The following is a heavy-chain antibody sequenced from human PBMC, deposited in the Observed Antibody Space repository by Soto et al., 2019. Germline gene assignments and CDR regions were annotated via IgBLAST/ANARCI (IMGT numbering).Heavy chain of an antibody. V-gene: IGHV3-7*04. J-gene: IGHJ4*02. D-gene: IGHD3-10*01. Sequence: EVQLVESGGDLVQPGGSLRLSCAASGFTFSSYWMSWVRQAPGKGLEWVANIKEDESERYYVDSVKGRFTISRDNAKNSLYLQMNSLRAEDTAVYYCARATGADKEDYWGQGTLVTVSS. CDR3: ARATGADKEDY. CDR2: IKEDESER. CDR1: GFTFSSYW.